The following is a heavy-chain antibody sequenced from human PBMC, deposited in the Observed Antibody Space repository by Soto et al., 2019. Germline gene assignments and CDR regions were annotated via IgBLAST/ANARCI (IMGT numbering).Heavy chain of an antibody. J-gene: IGHJ6*02. V-gene: IGHV3-11*01. CDR1: GFTFSDYY. D-gene: IGHD3-16*01. CDR2: ISSGGSFI. Sequence: QVQLVEPGGGLVKPGGSLRLSCEASGFTFSDYYMSWIRQAPGKGLEYISYISSGGSFIYYADSVKGRFTISRDTAKTSLYLQMNSLRAENTALYYCARHRYYEGSVPGYGMDVWGQGTTVTVSS. CDR3: ARHRYYEGSVPGYGMDV.